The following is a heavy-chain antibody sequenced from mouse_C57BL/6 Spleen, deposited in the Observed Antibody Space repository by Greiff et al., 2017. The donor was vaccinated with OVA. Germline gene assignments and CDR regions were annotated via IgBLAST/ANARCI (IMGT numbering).Heavy chain of an antibody. J-gene: IGHJ2*01. CDR1: GYAFSSSW. V-gene: IGHV1-82*01. CDR3: ARSSYYGSSWFDY. D-gene: IGHD1-1*01. Sequence: QVHVKQSGPELVKPGASVKISCKASGYAFSSSWMNWVKQRPGKGLEWIGRIYPGDGDTNYNGKFKGKATLTADKSSSTAYMQLSSLTSEDSAVYFCARSSYYGSSWFDYWGQGTTLTVSS. CDR2: IYPGDGDT.